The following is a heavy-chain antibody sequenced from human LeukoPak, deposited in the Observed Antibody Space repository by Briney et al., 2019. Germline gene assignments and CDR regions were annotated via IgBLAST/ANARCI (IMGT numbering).Heavy chain of an antibody. V-gene: IGHV4-34*01. CDR3: ARGQNYYDISTPFDY. Sequence: SETLSLTCAVYGGSFSGYYWSWIRQPPGKGLEWMGEINHSGSTNYDPSLKSRVTISVDTSKNQFSLKLSSVTAADTAVYYCARGQNYYDISTPFDYWGQGTLVTVSS. CDR2: INHSGST. D-gene: IGHD3-22*01. J-gene: IGHJ4*02. CDR1: GGSFSGYY.